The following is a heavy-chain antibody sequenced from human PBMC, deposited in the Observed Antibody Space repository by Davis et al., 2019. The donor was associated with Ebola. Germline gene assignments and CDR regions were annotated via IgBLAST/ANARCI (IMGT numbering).Heavy chain of an antibody. Sequence: PGGSLRLSCAASGFTFSSYGMHWVRQAPGKGLEWVAFIRYDGSNKYYADSVKGRFTISRDNSKNTLYLQMNSLRAEDTAVYYCARDRLHRGARGWFDPWGQGTLVTVSS. CDR2: IRYDGSNK. CDR3: ARDRLHRGARGWFDP. J-gene: IGHJ5*02. V-gene: IGHV3-30*02. D-gene: IGHD4-11*01. CDR1: GFTFSSYG.